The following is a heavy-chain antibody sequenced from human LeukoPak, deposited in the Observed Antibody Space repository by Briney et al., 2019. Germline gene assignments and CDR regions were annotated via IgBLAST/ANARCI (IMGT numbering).Heavy chain of an antibody. Sequence: SETLSLTCAVYGGSFSGYYWSWIRQPPGKGLEWTGEINHSGSTNYNPSLKSRVTISVDTSKNQFSLKLSSVTAADTAVYYRASSGYCSGGSCQPQYYYYYGMDVWGQGTTVTVSS. V-gene: IGHV4-34*01. J-gene: IGHJ6*02. D-gene: IGHD2-15*01. CDR1: GGSFSGYY. CDR3: ASSGYCSGGSCQPQYYYYYGMDV. CDR2: INHSGST.